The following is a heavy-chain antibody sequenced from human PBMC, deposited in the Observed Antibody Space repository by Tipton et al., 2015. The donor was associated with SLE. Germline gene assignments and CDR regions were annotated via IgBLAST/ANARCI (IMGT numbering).Heavy chain of an antibody. CDR3: ARGVIVVVPAAKKTYWFDP. Sequence: GLVKPSETLSLTCAVYGGSFSGYYWSWIRQPPGKGLEWIGEINHSGSTNYNPSLKSRVTISVDTSKNQFSLKLSSVTAADTAVYYCARGVIVVVPAAKKTYWFDPWGQGTLVTVSS. D-gene: IGHD2-2*01. CDR1: GGSFSGYY. CDR2: INHSGST. V-gene: IGHV4-34*01. J-gene: IGHJ5*02.